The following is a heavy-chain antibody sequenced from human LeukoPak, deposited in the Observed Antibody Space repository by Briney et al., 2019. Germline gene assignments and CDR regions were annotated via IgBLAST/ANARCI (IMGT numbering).Heavy chain of an antibody. CDR2: IYHSGST. J-gene: IGHJ4*02. CDR3: ARDRWAVAGFSDIDY. CDR1: GGSISSSNW. Sequence: SETLSLTCAVSGGSISSSNWWSWVRQPPGKGLEWIGEIYHSGSTNYNPSLKSRVTISVDKSKNQFSLKLSSVTAADTAVYYCARDRWAVAGFSDIDYWGQGALVTVSS. D-gene: IGHD6-19*01. V-gene: IGHV4-4*02.